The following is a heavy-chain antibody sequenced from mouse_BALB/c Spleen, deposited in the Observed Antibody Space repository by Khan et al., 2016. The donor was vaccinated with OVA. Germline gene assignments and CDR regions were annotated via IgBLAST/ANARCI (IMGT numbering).Heavy chain of an antibody. CDR2: INPSTGYT. D-gene: IGHD1-1*01. V-gene: IGHV1-7*01. CDR1: GYTFINYW. CDR3: ARRGLRWDFDY. J-gene: IGHJ2*01. Sequence: QVQLQQSGAELAKPGASVKMSCKASGYTFINYWILWVKQRPGQGLEWIGYINPSTGYTEYNQNFKDKATLTADKSSSTAYMQLSSLTYVDSAVYYFARRGLRWDFDYWGQGTTLTVSS.